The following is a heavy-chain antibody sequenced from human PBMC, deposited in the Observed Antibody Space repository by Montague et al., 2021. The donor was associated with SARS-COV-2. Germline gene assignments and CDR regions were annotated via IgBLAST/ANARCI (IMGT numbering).Heavy chain of an antibody. D-gene: IGHD3-9*01. J-gene: IGHJ4*02. CDR2: IYSNDEK. CDR3: AHLIRYYDIFTGIPFDY. V-gene: IGHV2-5*01. Sequence: PALVKPTQTLTLTCTFSGFSLSTPNVGVGRTRQPPGKALEWVAVIYSNDEKRYSPSLRNRLTVTKDTAKNQVVLSLTYVDPVDTATYYCAHLIRYYDIFTGIPFDYWGQGSQVTVSS. CDR1: GFSLSTPNVG.